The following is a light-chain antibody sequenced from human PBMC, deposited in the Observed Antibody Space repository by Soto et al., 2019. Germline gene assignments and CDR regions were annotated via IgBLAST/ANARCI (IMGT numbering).Light chain of an antibody. CDR3: QQRSNWPT. J-gene: IGKJ5*01. Sequence: ETVLTQSRGTLSLSPGQRATLSCRASQSLSSNSLAWYQQKPGQAPRLLIYDASNRATGIPARFSGSGSGTGFTLTISSLEPEEFAVYYCQQRSNWPTFGQGTRLEIK. V-gene: IGKV3D-20*02. CDR2: DAS. CDR1: QSLSSNS.